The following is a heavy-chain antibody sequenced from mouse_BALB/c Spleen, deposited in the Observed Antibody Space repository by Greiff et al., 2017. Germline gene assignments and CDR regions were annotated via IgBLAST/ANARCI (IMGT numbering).Heavy chain of an antibody. CDR3: ARSGFGFAY. V-gene: IGHV1-4*01. D-gene: IGHD3-1*01. Sequence: VKLVESGAELARPGASVKMSCKASGYTFTSYTMHWVKQRPGQGLEWIGYINPSSGYTNYNQKFKDKATLTADKSSSTAYMQLSSLTSEDSAVYYCARSGFGFAYWGQGTLVTVSA. CDR1: GYTFTSYT. CDR2: INPSSGYT. J-gene: IGHJ3*01.